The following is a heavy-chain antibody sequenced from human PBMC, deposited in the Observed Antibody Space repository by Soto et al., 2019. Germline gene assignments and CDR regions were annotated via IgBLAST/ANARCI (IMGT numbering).Heavy chain of an antibody. D-gene: IGHD3-3*01. CDR3: ARDRGGKTRYDFWSGYYLTSYGMDV. Sequence: QVQLVQSGAEVKKPGSSVKVSCKASGGTFSSYAISWVRQAPGQGLEWMGGIIPIFGTANYAQKFQGRVTITADESTSTAYMELSSLRSEDTAVYYCARDRGGKTRYDFWSGYYLTSYGMDVWGQGTTVTVSS. CDR1: GGTFSSYA. V-gene: IGHV1-69*01. CDR2: IIPIFGTA. J-gene: IGHJ6*02.